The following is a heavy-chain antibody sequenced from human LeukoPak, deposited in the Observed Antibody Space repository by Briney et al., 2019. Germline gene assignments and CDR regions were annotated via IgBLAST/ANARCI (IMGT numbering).Heavy chain of an antibody. CDR3: ARDAPGNTALDY. J-gene: IGHJ4*02. CDR1: GFTFSIYW. V-gene: IGHV3-74*01. CDR2: INSDGSST. Sequence: PGGSLGLSCAASGFTFSIYWMHWVRQPPGKGLVWVSRINSDGSSTSYADSVKGRFTISRDNAKNTLYLQMNSLRVEDTALYYCARDAPGNTALDYWGQGSLVTVSS. D-gene: IGHD5-18*01.